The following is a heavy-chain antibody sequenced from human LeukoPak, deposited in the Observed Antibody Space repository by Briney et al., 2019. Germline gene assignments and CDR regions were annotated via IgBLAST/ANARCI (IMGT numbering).Heavy chain of an antibody. CDR1: GFTFSSYA. Sequence: GGSLRLSCAASGFTFSSYAMSWVRQAPGKGLEWVSAISGSGGSTYYTDSVKGRFTISRDNSKNTLYLQMNSLRAEDTAVYYCAKTDLSLRGTIFGVVLPTDYWGQGTLVTVSS. CDR3: AKTDLSLRGTIFGVVLPTDY. D-gene: IGHD3-3*01. J-gene: IGHJ4*02. V-gene: IGHV3-23*01. CDR2: ISGSGGST.